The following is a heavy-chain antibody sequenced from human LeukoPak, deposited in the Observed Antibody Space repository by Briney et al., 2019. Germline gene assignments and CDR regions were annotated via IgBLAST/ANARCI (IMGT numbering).Heavy chain of an antibody. D-gene: IGHD6-13*01. Sequence: SVKVSCKASGDTFSKNAIHWVRQAPGQGLEWMGGILLKFGTTQYSGKFQDRVTITADASTTTAYMELSSLTSEDTAMYYCARSQSSSWYMMSFAPWGQGTLVIVSS. V-gene: IGHV1-69*01. J-gene: IGHJ5*02. CDR3: ARSQSSSWYMMSFAP. CDR2: ILLKFGTT. CDR1: GDTFSKNA.